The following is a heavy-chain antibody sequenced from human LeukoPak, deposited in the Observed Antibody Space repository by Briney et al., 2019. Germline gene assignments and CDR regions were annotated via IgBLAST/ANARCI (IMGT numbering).Heavy chain of an antibody. J-gene: IGHJ4*02. Sequence: SETLSLTCTVSGGSISSGGYYWSWIRQHPGKGLEWIGYIYYSGSTYYNPSLKSRVTISVDTSKTQFSLKPSSVTAADTAVYYCATYSSSSNIFDYWGQGTLVTVSS. CDR1: GGSISSGGYY. D-gene: IGHD6-6*01. CDR3: ATYSSSSNIFDY. V-gene: IGHV4-31*03. CDR2: IYYSGST.